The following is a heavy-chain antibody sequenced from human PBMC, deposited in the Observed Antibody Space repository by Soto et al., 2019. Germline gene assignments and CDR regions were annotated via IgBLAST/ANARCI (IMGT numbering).Heavy chain of an antibody. V-gene: IGHV4-31*03. Sequence: PSEPLSLTCTVSSGSISNNDYYWSWIRQHPGKGLEWIGYISYGGSIHYNPSLKSRVAISVDPSKNQFSLKLRSVTAADTAVYYCARATNFWSGYRYYYYGMDVWGQGTTVTVSS. D-gene: IGHD3-3*01. CDR2: ISYGGSI. J-gene: IGHJ6*02. CDR1: SGSISNNDYY. CDR3: ARATNFWSGYRYYYYGMDV.